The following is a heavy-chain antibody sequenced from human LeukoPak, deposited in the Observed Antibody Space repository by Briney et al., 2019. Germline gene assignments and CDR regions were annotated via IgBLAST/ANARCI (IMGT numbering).Heavy chain of an antibody. CDR1: GFGFNTHS. CDR3: TTDDEPATVTANFDY. J-gene: IGHJ4*02. V-gene: IGHV3-21*03. CDR2: ISSSGDYI. D-gene: IGHD4-17*01. Sequence: GGSLRLSCAASGFGFNTHSMNWVRQAPGKGLEGVSSISSSGDYIYYADPVKGRFTISRDNAKNSLYMQINSLRAEDTAVYYCTTDDEPATVTANFDYWGQGTLVTVSS.